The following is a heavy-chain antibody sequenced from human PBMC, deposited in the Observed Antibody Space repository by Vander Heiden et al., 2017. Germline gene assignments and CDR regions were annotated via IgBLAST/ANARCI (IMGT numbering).Heavy chain of an antibody. V-gene: IGHV3-23*01. Sequence: EVQLLESGGGLVQPGGSLSLSCAASGFTFSGYALRWVRQAPGKVLEWVSVISGSGGSTYYADSVKGRFTISRDNSKNTLYLQMNSLRAEDTAVYYCAKSVSGWAPFDYWGQGTLVTVSS. CDR1: GFTFSGYA. D-gene: IGHD6-19*01. CDR3: AKSVSGWAPFDY. CDR2: ISGSGGST. J-gene: IGHJ4*02.